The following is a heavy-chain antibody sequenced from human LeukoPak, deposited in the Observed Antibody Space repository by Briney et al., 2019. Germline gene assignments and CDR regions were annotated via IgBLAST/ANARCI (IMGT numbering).Heavy chain of an antibody. CDR2: IIPIFGTA. CDR3: ARMISYYYDSSGYPGDAFDI. D-gene: IGHD3-22*01. V-gene: IGHV1-69*05. J-gene: IGHJ3*02. Sequence: SVKVSCKASGYTFTSYGISWVRQAPGQGLEWMGGIIPIFGTANYAQKFQGRVTITTDESTSTAYMELSSLRSEDTAVYYCARMISYYYDSSGYPGDAFDIWGQGTMVTVSS. CDR1: GYTFTSYG.